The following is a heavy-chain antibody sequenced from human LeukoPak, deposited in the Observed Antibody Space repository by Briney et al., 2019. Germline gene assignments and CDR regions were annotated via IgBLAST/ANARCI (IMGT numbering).Heavy chain of an antibody. J-gene: IGHJ4*02. D-gene: IGHD3-22*01. CDR1: GGTFSSYA. CDR3: AREALTGDYYDSSGTTHIDY. Sequence: ASVKVSCKASGGTFSSYAISWVRQAPGQGLEWMGRIIPIFGTANYAQKFQGRVTITTDESTSTAYMELSSLRSEDTAVYYCAREALTGDYYDSSGTTHIDYWGQGTLVIVSS. CDR2: IIPIFGTA. V-gene: IGHV1-69*05.